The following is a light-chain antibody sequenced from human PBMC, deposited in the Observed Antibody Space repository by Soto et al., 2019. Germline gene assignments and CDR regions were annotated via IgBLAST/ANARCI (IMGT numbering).Light chain of an antibody. CDR1: SSNIGRSY. V-gene: IGLV1-47*01. J-gene: IGLJ2*01. CDR2: RNN. CDR3: AAWDASLGGVV. Sequence: QSVLTHPPSASGTPGQRVTISCSGSSSNIGRSYVFWYKQLPGTAPRLLIYRNNQRPSGVPDRFAGSKSGTGASLAISGLGSDDGAVYYCAAWDASLGGVVFGGGTKLTAL.